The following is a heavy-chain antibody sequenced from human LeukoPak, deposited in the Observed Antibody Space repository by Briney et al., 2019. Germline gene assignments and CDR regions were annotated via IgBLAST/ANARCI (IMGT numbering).Heavy chain of an antibody. CDR2: IYYSGST. V-gene: IGHV4-59*01. CDR1: GGSISSYY. CDR3: ARVTGRLLDY. D-gene: IGHD6-25*01. Sequence: SETLSLTCTVSGGSISSYYWSWIRQPPGKGLEWVGYIYYSGSTNYNPSLKSRVTISVDTSKNQFSLKLSSVTAADTAVYYCARVTGRLLDYWGQGTLVTVSS. J-gene: IGHJ4*02.